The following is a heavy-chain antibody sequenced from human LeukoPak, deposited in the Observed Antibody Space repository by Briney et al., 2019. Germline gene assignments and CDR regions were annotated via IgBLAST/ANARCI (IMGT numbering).Heavy chain of an antibody. CDR3: ARVRDYLFDY. CDR1: VYTFTSHG. CDR2: IRPSTGDT. V-gene: IGHV1-18*01. Sequence: ASVKVSCKASVYTFTSHGISWVGQAPGQGLEWMGWIRPSTGDTDYALNLQGRVALTTDTSTSTAYMELRSLRSDNTAVYYCARVRDYLFDYWGEGALVSVSS. D-gene: IGHD2/OR15-2a*01. J-gene: IGHJ4*02.